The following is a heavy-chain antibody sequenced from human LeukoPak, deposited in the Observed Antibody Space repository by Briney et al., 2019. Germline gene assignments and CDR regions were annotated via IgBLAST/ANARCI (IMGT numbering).Heavy chain of an antibody. D-gene: IGHD5-12*01. V-gene: IGHV4-39*01. CDR2: IYYSGST. CDR3: ATQVATIGFEDY. CDR1: GGSISSSSYY. Sequence: KSSETLSLTCTVSGGSISSSSYYWGWIRQPPGKGLEWIGSIYYSGSTYYNPSLKSRVTISVDTSKNQFSLKLSSVTAADTAVYYCATQVATIGFEDYWGQGTLVTVSS. J-gene: IGHJ4*02.